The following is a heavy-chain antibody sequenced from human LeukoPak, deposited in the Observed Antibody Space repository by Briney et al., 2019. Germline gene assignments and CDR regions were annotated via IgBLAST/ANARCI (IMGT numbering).Heavy chain of an antibody. J-gene: IGHJ4*02. Sequence: GGSLRLSCAASGFIFSDYWMGWVRQAPGKGPEWVASIKPDGNEQYYVDSVRGRFTISRDNSKDSLFLQVGSLRDDDTAVYYCARERVSAYDYWGQGALVTVSS. CDR1: GFIFSDYW. CDR2: IKPDGNEQ. V-gene: IGHV3-7*01. CDR3: ARERVSAYDY.